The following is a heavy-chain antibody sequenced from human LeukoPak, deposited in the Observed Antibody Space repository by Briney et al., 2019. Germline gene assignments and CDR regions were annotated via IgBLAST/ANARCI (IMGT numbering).Heavy chain of an antibody. CDR3: AREYYYGSGSSNFDY. Sequence: SETLSLTCTVSGGSISSYYWGWIRQPPGKGLEWIGSIYYSGSTYYNPSLKSRVTISVDTSKNQFSLKLSSVTAADTAVYYCAREYYYGSGSSNFDYWGQGTLVTVSS. J-gene: IGHJ4*02. CDR1: GGSISSYY. CDR2: IYYSGST. D-gene: IGHD3-10*01. V-gene: IGHV4-39*07.